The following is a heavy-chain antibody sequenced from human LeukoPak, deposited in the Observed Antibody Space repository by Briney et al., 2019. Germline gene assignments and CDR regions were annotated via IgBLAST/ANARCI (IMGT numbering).Heavy chain of an antibody. D-gene: IGHD3-10*01. V-gene: IGHV3-48*03. CDR3: ARDEGSGNYYMDL. CDR2: ISVSGSIT. CDR1: GFMFTSYD. J-gene: IGHJ5*02. Sequence: GGSLRLSYAASGFMFTSYDMNWVRQAPGKGLEWISYISVSGSITHYADSAKGRFTISRDNAKRSLFLQMNSLRAEDTAVYYCARDEGSGNYYMDLWGQGTLVTVSS.